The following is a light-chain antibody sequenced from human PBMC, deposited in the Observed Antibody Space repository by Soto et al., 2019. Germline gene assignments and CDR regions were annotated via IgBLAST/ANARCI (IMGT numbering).Light chain of an antibody. V-gene: IGKV1-5*01. CDR3: QQYNSYPGT. CDR1: QSISSW. Sequence: DIPMTQSPSTLSTSVGDRVTITCRASQSISSWLAWYQQKPGKAPKLLIYDASSLESGVPSRFSGSASGTEFTLTISSLQPDDFATYYCQQYNSYPGTFGQGTKVEIK. J-gene: IGKJ1*01. CDR2: DAS.